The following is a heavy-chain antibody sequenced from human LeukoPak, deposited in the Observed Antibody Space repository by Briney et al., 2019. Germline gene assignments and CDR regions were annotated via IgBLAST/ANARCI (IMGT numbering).Heavy chain of an antibody. CDR3: ARGVVPAAPPNWFDP. D-gene: IGHD2-2*01. V-gene: IGHV1-2*04. J-gene: IGHJ5*02. CDR2: INPNSGGT. Sequence: ASVTVSCKASGYTFIGYYMYWVRQAPGQGLEWMGWINPNSGGTNYAQKFQGWVTMTRDTSISTAYMELSRLRSDDTAVYYCARGVVPAAPPNWFDPWGQGTLVTVSS. CDR1: GYTFIGYY.